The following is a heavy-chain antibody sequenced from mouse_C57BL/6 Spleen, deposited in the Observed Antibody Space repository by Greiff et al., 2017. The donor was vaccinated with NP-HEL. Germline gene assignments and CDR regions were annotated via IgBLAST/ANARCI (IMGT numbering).Heavy chain of an antibody. J-gene: IGHJ2*01. Sequence: EVQVVESGGGLVKPGGSLKLSCAASGFTFSSYAMSWVRQTPEKRLEWVATISDGGSYTYYPDNVKGRFTISRDNAKNNLYLQMSHLKSDDTAMYYCAREDYYGSSYHFDYWGQGTTLTVSS. CDR1: GFTFSSYA. D-gene: IGHD1-1*01. CDR2: ISDGGSYT. CDR3: AREDYYGSSYHFDY. V-gene: IGHV5-4*01.